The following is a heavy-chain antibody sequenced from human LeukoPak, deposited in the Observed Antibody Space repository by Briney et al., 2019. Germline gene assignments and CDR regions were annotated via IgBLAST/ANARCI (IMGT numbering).Heavy chain of an antibody. CDR2: ISPNGGTT. CDR1: GYTFTDYF. Sequence: ASVKVSCKASGYTFTDYFIHWVRQAPGQGLEWMGIISPNGGTTNYAQKFQDRVTMTRDTSTSTVYMELSSPRSEDTAVYYCARGHCTNGVCRTFDIWGQGTLVTVSS. J-gene: IGHJ4*02. CDR3: ARGHCTNGVCRTFDI. D-gene: IGHD2-8*01. V-gene: IGHV1-46*01.